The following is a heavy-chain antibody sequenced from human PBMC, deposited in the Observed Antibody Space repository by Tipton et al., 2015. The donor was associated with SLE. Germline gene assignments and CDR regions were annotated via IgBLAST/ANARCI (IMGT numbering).Heavy chain of an antibody. CDR3: ARAEGSWDAFDI. J-gene: IGHJ3*02. V-gene: IGHV4-4*09. CDR1: GGAISSYY. D-gene: IGHD2-15*01. CDR2: IYCGGHT. Sequence: TLSLTCTVSGGAISSYYWSWVRQPPGKGLEWIGYIYCGGHTKYNPSHMSRAAISVDTSKDQFYLNLTSVTAADTAVYYCARAEGSWDAFDIWGQGTMVTVSS.